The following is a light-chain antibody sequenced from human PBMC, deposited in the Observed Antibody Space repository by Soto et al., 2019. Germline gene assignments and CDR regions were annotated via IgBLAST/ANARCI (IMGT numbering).Light chain of an antibody. V-gene: IGLV3-21*02. CDR1: NIGGYS. Sequence: SYELTQPPSVSVAPGQTARITCGGNNIGGYSVHWYQQKPGQAPVLVVYDDTDRPSGIPERFSGSNSGNTATLTISRVEAGDEADYYCQVWDNSSDHPVFGGGTKLTVL. J-gene: IGLJ2*01. CDR2: DDT. CDR3: QVWDNSSDHPV.